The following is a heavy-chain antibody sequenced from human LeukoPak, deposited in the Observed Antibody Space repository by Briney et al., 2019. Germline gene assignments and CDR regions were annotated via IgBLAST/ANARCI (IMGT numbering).Heavy chain of an antibody. CDR1: GFSFTDAW. V-gene: IGHV3-15*01. J-gene: IGHJ4*02. D-gene: IGHD2/OR15-2a*01. CDR3: TTFYHEYSPY. Sequence: GGSLRLSCAASGFSFTDAWMIWVRQAPGKGLEWVGRIKSNADGGTPDYAAPARGRFTISRDDSKNTLYLQMNSLKTEDTAVYYCTTFYHEYSPYWGRGTLVTVSS. CDR2: IKSNADGGTP.